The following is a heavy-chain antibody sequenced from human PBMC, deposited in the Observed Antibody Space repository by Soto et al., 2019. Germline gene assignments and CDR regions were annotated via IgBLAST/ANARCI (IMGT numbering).Heavy chain of an antibody. D-gene: IGHD2-15*01. Sequence: QVQLVESGGGVVQPGRSLRLSCAASGFTFSSYGMHWVRQAPGKGLEGVAVIWYDGSNKYYADPVKGRVTISGDNSKNTLYLQMNSLRAEDTAVYYCARGVGKYCSGGSCYIYYYMDVWGKGTTVTVSS. CDR1: GFTFSSYG. V-gene: IGHV3-33*01. J-gene: IGHJ6*03. CDR3: ARGVGKYCSGGSCYIYYYMDV. CDR2: IWYDGSNK.